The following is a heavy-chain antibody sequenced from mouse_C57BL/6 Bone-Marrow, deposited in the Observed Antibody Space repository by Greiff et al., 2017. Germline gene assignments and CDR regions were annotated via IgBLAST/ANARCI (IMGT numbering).Heavy chain of an antibody. CDR3: ASYYGSSYSYYFDY. CDR2: IGPGSGST. Sequence: QVQLQQSGAELVKPGASVKISCKASGYTFTDYYINWVKQRPGQGLEWIGKIGPGSGSTYYNEKFKGKATLTADKSSSTAYVQLSSLTSEDSAVYFFASYYGSSYSYYFDYWGQGTTLTVSS. D-gene: IGHD1-1*01. J-gene: IGHJ2*01. CDR1: GYTFTDYY. V-gene: IGHV1-77*01.